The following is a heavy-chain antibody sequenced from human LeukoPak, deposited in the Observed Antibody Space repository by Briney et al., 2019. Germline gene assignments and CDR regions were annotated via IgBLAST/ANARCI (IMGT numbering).Heavy chain of an antibody. CDR1: GFTFSSYW. V-gene: IGHV3-74*01. CDR3: SRGYSGGLDY. CDR2: INSDGTSP. J-gene: IGHJ4*02. Sequence: GGSLRLSCAASGFTFSSYWMHWVRQAPGKGLVWVSGINSDGTSPIYADSVKGRFTISRDNAKNTLFLQMNSLRAEDTAAYYCSRGYSGGLDYWGQGTLVTVSS. D-gene: IGHD2-15*01.